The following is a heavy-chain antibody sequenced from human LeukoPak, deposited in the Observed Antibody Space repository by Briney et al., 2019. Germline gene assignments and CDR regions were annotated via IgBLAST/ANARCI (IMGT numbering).Heavy chain of an antibody. Sequence: SETLSLTCTVSGGSISSYYWSWIRQPPGKGLEWIGYIYYSGSTNYNPSLKSRVTISVDTSKNQFSLKLSSVTAADTAVYYCARDGYYGSGSYYEYWGQGTLVNVSS. CDR1: GGSISSYY. CDR2: IYYSGST. V-gene: IGHV4-59*01. J-gene: IGHJ4*02. D-gene: IGHD3-10*01. CDR3: ARDGYYGSGSYYEY.